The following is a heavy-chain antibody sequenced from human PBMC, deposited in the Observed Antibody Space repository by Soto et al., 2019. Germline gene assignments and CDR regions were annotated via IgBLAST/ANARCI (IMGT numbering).Heavy chain of an antibody. Sequence: GASVEVSCKAPGDTFTSYYLNWVRQAPGQGLEWMGVINPHGGSTKYAQKFQGRITMTRDTSRSTVYMELSSLRSDDTAIYYCARSSGGNFGIIIEGSNWFDPWGQGTLVTVSS. D-gene: IGHD3-3*01. J-gene: IGHJ5*02. CDR3: ARSSGGNFGIIIEGSNWFDP. V-gene: IGHV1-46*01. CDR2: INPHGGST. CDR1: GDTFTSYY.